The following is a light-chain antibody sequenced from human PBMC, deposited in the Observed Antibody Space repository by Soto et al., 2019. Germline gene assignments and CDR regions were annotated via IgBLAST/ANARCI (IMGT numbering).Light chain of an antibody. CDR2: GAY. V-gene: IGKV3-20*01. CDR3: QRYGTSLTWT. Sequence: ERVLPTSQGTMSFAPGERAPLFFRARQSISSGYLAWYQQKPGQALRLLIYGAYSRATGIPDRFSGSGSETDFTLTISSLEPEDFAVYYCQRYGTSLTWTCGQGPTVDIK. J-gene: IGKJ1*01. CDR1: QSISSGY.